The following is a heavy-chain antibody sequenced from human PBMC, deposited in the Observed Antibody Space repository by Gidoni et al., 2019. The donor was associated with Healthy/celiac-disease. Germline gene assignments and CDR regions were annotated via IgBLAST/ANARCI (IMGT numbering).Heavy chain of an antibody. CDR2: IYSGGST. Sequence: EVQLVESGVGLIQPGWSLRLACAASGFTVSSNYMSWVRQAPGKGLEWVSVIYSGGSTYYADSVKGRFTISRDNSKNTLYLQMNSLRAEDTAVYYCAREDGAAAAIDYWGQGTLVTVSS. CDR3: AREDGAAAAIDY. D-gene: IGHD6-13*01. J-gene: IGHJ4*02. V-gene: IGHV3-53*01. CDR1: GFTVSSNY.